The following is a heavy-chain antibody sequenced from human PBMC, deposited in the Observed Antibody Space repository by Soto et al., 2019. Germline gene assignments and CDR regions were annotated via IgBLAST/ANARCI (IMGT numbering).Heavy chain of an antibody. V-gene: IGHV5-10-1*01. CDR1: GYSFAGYW. CDR3: TRQIYDSDTGPNFQYYFDA. D-gene: IGHD3-22*01. Sequence: PWESLEISCKGSGYSFAGYWITRGRQKSGQGLEWVGRFDLSDSQTYYSPSFQGHVTNSATQSITTAFLQWSSLRASDTALYYFTRQIYDSDTGPNFQYYFDAWGQGTTVTVSS. CDR2: FDLSDSQT. J-gene: IGHJ4*02.